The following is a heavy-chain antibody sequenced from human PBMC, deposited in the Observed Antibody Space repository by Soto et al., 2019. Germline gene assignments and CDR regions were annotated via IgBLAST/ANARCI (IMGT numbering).Heavy chain of an antibody. Sequence: GGSLRLSCAASGFTFSSYSMNWVRQAPGKGPEWVSSISSSSSYIYYADSVKGRFTISRDNAKNSLYLQMNSLRAEDTAVYYCARDRRGYDFGVVDVWGQGTTVTVSS. D-gene: IGHD5-12*01. CDR1: GFTFSSYS. J-gene: IGHJ6*02. CDR2: ISSSSSYI. V-gene: IGHV3-21*01. CDR3: ARDRRGYDFGVVDV.